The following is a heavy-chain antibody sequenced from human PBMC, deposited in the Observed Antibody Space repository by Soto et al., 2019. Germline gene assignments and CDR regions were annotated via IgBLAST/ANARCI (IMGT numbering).Heavy chain of an antibody. CDR2: IYSGGST. Sequence: QPGGSLRLSCAASGFTVSSNYMSWVRQAPGKGLEWVSVIYSGGSTYYADSVKGRFTISRDNSKNTLYLQMNSLRAEDTAVYYCASCSSTSCYTPGYLDYWGQGTLVTV. D-gene: IGHD2-2*02. CDR1: GFTVSSNY. J-gene: IGHJ4*02. V-gene: IGHV3-53*01. CDR3: ASCSSTSCYTPGYLDY.